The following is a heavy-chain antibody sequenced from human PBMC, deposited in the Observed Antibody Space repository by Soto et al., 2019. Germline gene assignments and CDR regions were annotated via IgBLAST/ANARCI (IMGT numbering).Heavy chain of an antibody. J-gene: IGHJ4*02. Sequence: EVQLVESGGGLVQPGGSLRLSCAASGFTFSSYWMSWVRQAPGKGLEWVANIKQDGSEKYYVDSVKGRFTISRDNAKNSLYLQMNSLRAEDTAVYYCARDGRVQLVPHFDYWGQGTLVTVSS. D-gene: IGHD6-13*01. CDR3: ARDGRVQLVPHFDY. CDR1: GFTFSSYW. V-gene: IGHV3-7*05. CDR2: IKQDGSEK.